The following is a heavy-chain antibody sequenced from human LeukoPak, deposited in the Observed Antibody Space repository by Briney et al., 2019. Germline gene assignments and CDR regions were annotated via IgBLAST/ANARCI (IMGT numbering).Heavy chain of an antibody. D-gene: IGHD3-3*01. Sequence: SETLSPTCAVYGCSFSGYYWRWVRQPPGKGLEWIGEINHRGSINYNPSLTSRVTISVDTFKIQCLLTLSSVTAADTAVYYCAVVDDFWNCFDPWGQGTLVTVSS. CDR3: AVVDDFWNCFDP. CDR1: GCSFSGYY. CDR2: INHRGSI. V-gene: IGHV4-34*01. J-gene: IGHJ5*02.